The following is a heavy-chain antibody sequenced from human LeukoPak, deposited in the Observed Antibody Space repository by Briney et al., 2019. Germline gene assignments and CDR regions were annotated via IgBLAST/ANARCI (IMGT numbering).Heavy chain of an antibody. CDR2: IYYSGST. V-gene: IGHV4-31*03. Sequence: PSETLSLTCTVSGGSISSGGYYWSWIRQHPGKGLEWIGYIYYSGSTYYNPSLKSRVTISVDTSKNQFSLKLSSVTAADTAVYYCARDLHHWREQQPYNWFDPWGQGTLVTVSS. D-gene: IGHD1-26*01. J-gene: IGHJ5*02. CDR1: GGSISSGGYY. CDR3: ARDLHHWREQQPYNWFDP.